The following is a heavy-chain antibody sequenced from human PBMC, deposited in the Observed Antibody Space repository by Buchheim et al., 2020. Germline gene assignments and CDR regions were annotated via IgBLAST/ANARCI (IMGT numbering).Heavy chain of an antibody. CDR1: SGSIGSGNW. D-gene: IGHD1-26*01. CDR3: ARDELLQPFGY. V-gene: IGHV4-4*02. CDR2: IYHSGST. Sequence: QVQLQESGPGLVKPSGTLSLTCAVSSGSIGSGNWWSWVRQPPGKGLEWIGEIYHSGSTNFNASLKSRVSMSMDKSKNQFSFQLTSVTAADTAVYYCARDELLQPFGYWGQGTL. J-gene: IGHJ4*02.